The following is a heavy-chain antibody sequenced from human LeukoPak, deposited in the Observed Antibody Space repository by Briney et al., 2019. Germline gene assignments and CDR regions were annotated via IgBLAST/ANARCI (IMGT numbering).Heavy chain of an antibody. Sequence: SETLSLTCTVSGGSIGSYYWSWIRQPPGKGLEWIGYIYYSGSTNYNPSLNSRVTISVDRSKNQFSLKLTSVTAADTAMYYCARDSRVGGFDPWGQGTLVTVSS. CDR3: ARDSRVGGFDP. D-gene: IGHD1-26*01. CDR2: IYYSGST. V-gene: IGHV4-59*12. J-gene: IGHJ5*02. CDR1: GGSIGSYY.